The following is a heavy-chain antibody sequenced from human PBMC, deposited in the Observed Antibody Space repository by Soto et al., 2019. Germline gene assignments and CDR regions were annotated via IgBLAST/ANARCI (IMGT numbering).Heavy chain of an antibody. CDR2: IRSKAYGGTT. CDR1: GFTFGDYA. D-gene: IGHD6-19*01. CDR3: TREGRGSGWYALPYYGMDV. J-gene: IGHJ6*02. Sequence: GVLRLSCTASGFTFGDYAVSWFRQAPGKGLEWVGFIRSKAYGGTTEYAASVKGRFTISRDDSKSIAYLQMNSLKTEDTAVYYCTREGRGSGWYALPYYGMDVWGQGTTVTVSS. V-gene: IGHV3-49*03.